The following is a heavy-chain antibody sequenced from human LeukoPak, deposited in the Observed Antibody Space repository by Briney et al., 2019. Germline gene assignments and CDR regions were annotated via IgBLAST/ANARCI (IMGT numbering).Heavy chain of an antibody. D-gene: IGHD3-16*02. CDR2: VYPGDSDT. CDR3: ARSGLYVWGSYRHDSMDY. V-gene: IGHV5-51*01. J-gene: IGHJ4*02. Sequence: GESLKISCKVSGYILTRNWIGWVRQVPGKGLEWMGLVYPGDSDTKYSPSFQGQVTFSADKSISTAYLQWSSLKASDTAMYYCARSGLYVWGSYRHDSMDYWGQGTLVTASS. CDR1: GYILTRNW.